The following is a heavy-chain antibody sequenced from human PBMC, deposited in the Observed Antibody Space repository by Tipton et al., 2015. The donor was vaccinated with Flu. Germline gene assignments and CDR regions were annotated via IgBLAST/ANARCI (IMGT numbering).Heavy chain of an antibody. Sequence: TLSLTCTVSGGSISSGSYYWSWIRQPAGKGLEWIGRIYTSGSTNYNPSLKSRVTISVDTSKNQFSLKLSFVTAADTAVYYCARAGWLLPFDYWGQGTLVTVSS. CDR1: GGSISSGSYY. CDR2: IYTSGST. J-gene: IGHJ4*02. D-gene: IGHD3-22*01. V-gene: IGHV4-61*02. CDR3: ARAGWLLPFDY.